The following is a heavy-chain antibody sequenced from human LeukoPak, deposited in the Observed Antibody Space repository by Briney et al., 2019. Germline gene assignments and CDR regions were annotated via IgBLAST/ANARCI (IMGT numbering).Heavy chain of an antibody. Sequence: KSSETLSLTCAVYGGSFSGYYLSWLRKPPGKALEWIGEIKHSGSTNYNPSLKSRVTISVDTSKNLFSLKLSSMTAADTAVYYCARAARWSKTDLWGRGTLVTVSS. CDR2: IKHSGST. V-gene: IGHV4-34*01. J-gene: IGHJ2*01. CDR3: ARAARWSKTDL. CDR1: GGSFSGYY. D-gene: IGHD5-24*01.